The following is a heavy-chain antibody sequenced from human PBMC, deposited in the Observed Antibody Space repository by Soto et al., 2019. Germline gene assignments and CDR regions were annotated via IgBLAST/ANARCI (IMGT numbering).Heavy chain of an antibody. V-gene: IGHV1-69*06. J-gene: IGHJ4*02. CDR2: IIPIFGTA. Sequence: YAVGRVRQAPGQGLEWMGGIIPIFGTANYAQKFQGRVTITADKSTSTAYMELSSLRSEDTAVYYCAKEGWLQFFDYWGQGTLVTVSS. D-gene: IGHD5-12*01. CDR3: AKEGWLQFFDY. CDR1: YA.